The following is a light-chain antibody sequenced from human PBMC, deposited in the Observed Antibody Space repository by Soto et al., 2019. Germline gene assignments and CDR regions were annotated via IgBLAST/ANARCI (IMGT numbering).Light chain of an antibody. CDR3: QQTFSTPRT. CDR2: ETS. CDR1: QNVRSY. V-gene: IGKV1-39*01. J-gene: IGKJ1*01. Sequence: DTQMTQSPSSLSASVGDRVTITCRPSQNVRSYVNWYQQIPGKAPKLLIYETSTLHSAVPSTFSGDGYGTHFTLSISSLHPEDFATYYCQQTFSTPRTFGQGTKV.